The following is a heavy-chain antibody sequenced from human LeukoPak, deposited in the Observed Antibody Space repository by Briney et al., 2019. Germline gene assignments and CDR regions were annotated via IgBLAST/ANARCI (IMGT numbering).Heavy chain of an antibody. CDR3: ATDGSGGLGVVVAAADYYYGMDV. Sequence: GASVKVSCKVSGYTLTELSMHWVRQAPGKGLEWMGGFDPEDGETICAQKFQGRVTMTEDTSTDTAYMELSSLRSEDTAVYYCATDGSGGLGVVVAAADYYYGMDVWGKGTTVTVSS. V-gene: IGHV1-24*01. CDR2: FDPEDGET. D-gene: IGHD2-15*01. J-gene: IGHJ6*04. CDR1: GYTLTELS.